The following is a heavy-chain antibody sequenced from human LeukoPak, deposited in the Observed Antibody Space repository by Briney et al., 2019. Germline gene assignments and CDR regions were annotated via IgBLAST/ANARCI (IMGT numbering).Heavy chain of an antibody. CDR3: ARVYGSDIKSDY. V-gene: IGHV3-30*14. CDR1: GFNLNNYA. Sequence: GGSLRLSCAVSGFNLNNYAMHWVRQAPGKGLEWVAIISYDGSNKDYADSVKGRFTISRDNAKNSVYLQMNSLRAEDTAVYYCARVYGSDIKSDYWGQGTLVTVSS. J-gene: IGHJ4*02. D-gene: IGHD3-10*01. CDR2: ISYDGSNK.